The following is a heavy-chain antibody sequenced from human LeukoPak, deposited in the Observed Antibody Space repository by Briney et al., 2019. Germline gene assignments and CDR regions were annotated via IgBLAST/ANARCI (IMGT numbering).Heavy chain of an antibody. V-gene: IGHV3-11*04. D-gene: IGHD3-3*02. CDR1: GFTFSDYY. CDR3: ARDSGHFWRDWDYFDY. CDR2: ISSSGSTI. Sequence: PGGSLRLSCAASGFTFSDYYMSWIRQAPGKGLEWVSYISSSGSTIYYADSVKGRFTISRDNAKNSLYLQMNSLRAEDTAVYYCARDSGHFWRDWDYFDYWGQGTLVTVSS. J-gene: IGHJ4*02.